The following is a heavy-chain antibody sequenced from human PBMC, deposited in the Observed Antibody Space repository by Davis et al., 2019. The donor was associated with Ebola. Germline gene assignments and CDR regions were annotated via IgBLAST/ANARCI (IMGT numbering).Heavy chain of an antibody. D-gene: IGHD5-12*01. J-gene: IGHJ6*02. CDR2: ISSSASTI. Sequence: GESLKISCAASGFTFSSYEMNWVRQAPGKGLEWVSYISSSASTIYYADSVKGRFTISRDNAKSSLYLQMNSLRAGDTAVYYCARGEYSGYDWPVSAYNYGMDVWGQGTTVTVSS. CDR3: ARGEYSGYDWPVSAYNYGMDV. V-gene: IGHV3-48*03. CDR1: GFTFSSYE.